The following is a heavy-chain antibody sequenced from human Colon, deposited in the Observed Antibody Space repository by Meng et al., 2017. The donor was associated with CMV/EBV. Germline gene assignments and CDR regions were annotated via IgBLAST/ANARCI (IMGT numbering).Heavy chain of an antibody. J-gene: IGHJ4*02. D-gene: IGHD3-10*01. Sequence: FALSSYGMHWVRQAPGKGLGWVGFIRYDGSPKYFSDSVNGRFTISRDNSRNTVYLDINTLRVEDTAVYHCARDAKTFASGNHYFGFWGQGAPVTVSS. V-gene: IGHV3-33*01. CDR2: IRYDGSPK. CDR3: ARDAKTFASGNHYFGF. CDR1: FALSSYG.